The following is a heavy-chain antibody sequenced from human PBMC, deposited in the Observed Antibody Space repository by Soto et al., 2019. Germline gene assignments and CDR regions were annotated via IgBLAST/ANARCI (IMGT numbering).Heavy chain of an antibody. CDR2: ISWTSANI. Sequence: PGGSLRLSCVASGFTFDDYAMHWVRQAPGKGLEWLSGISWTSANIGYADSVKGRFTISRDNSKHSLYRQINRLRAEDTALYYCGKDGNNTVVTARGYWGQGTVVTVSS. J-gene: IGHJ4*02. CDR1: GFTFDDYA. V-gene: IGHV3-9*01. D-gene: IGHD2-21*02. CDR3: GKDGNNTVVTARGY.